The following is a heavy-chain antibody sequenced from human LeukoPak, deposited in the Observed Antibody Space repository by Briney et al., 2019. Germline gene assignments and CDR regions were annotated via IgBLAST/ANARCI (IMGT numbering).Heavy chain of an antibody. Sequence: GGSLRLSCAASGFTFSSYSMNWVRQAPGKGLEWVPSISSSSSYIYYADSVKGRFTISRDNAKNSLYLQMNSLRAEDTAVYYCARDPGTRADYYMDVWGKGTTVTVSS. CDR3: ARDPGTRADYYMDV. D-gene: IGHD1-1*01. CDR1: GFTFSSYS. CDR2: ISSSSSYI. V-gene: IGHV3-21*01. J-gene: IGHJ6*03.